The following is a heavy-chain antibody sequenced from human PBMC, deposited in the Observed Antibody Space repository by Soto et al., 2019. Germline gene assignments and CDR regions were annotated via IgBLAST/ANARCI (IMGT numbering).Heavy chain of an antibody. CDR1: GYIIKNYW. CDR3: FRGGVTSRTFAY. CDR2: IVTDDSDT. V-gene: IGHV5-51*01. D-gene: IGHD3-16*01. J-gene: IGHJ4*02. Sequence: EVQLVQSGTEVKQPGESLQISCKASGYIIKNYWIGWVRQMPGQGLEWMGIIVTDDSDTRYSPSFQGHVTISVDKSISHAYVQWSSLEAADSAIYYCFRGGVTSRTFAYWGQGTLVAVCS.